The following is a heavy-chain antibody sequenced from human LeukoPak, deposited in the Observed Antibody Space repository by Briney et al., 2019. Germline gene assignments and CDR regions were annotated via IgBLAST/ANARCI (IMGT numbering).Heavy chain of an antibody. CDR1: GGSISSYY. Sequence: SETLSLTCTVSGGSISSYYWSWIRQPAGKGLEWIGRIYSSGSTNYNPSLKSRVTMSVDTSKNQFSLKLSSVTAADTAVYYCARDSGYGDYVAFDYWGQGTLVTVSS. J-gene: IGHJ4*02. CDR3: ARDSGYGDYVAFDY. V-gene: IGHV4-4*07. D-gene: IGHD4-17*01. CDR2: IYSSGST.